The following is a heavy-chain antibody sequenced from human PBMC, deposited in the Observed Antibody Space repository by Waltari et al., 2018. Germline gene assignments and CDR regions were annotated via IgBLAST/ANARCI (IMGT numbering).Heavy chain of an antibody. CDR3: ARGVPYSSSLIAFDI. V-gene: IGHV3-48*01. Sequence: EVQLVESGGGLVQPGESLRLSCAASGFTFSSYSMNWVRQAPGKGLEWVSYISSSSSTIYYADSVKGRFTISRDNAKNSLYLQMNSLRSEDTAVYYCARGVPYSSSLIAFDIWGQGTMVTVSS. J-gene: IGHJ3*02. CDR2: ISSSSSTI. D-gene: IGHD6-6*01. CDR1: GFTFSSYS.